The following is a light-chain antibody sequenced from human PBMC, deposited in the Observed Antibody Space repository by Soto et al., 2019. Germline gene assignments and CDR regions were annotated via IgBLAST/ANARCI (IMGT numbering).Light chain of an antibody. CDR2: DVT. J-gene: IGLJ1*01. CDR3: SSYAGSHNSL. V-gene: IGLV2-14*01. CDR1: SSDVGGYSY. Sequence: QSALTEPASVSGSPGQSITISCTGTSSDVGGYSYVSWFQQHPGKVPKLMIYDVTNRPSGVSNRFSASKSGNTASLTISGLQAEDEADYYCSSYAGSHNSLFGSGTKVTVL.